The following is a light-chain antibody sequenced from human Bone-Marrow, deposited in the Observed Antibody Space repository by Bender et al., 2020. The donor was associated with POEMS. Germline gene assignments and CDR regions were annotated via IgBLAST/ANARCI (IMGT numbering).Light chain of an antibody. J-gene: IGLJ3*02. V-gene: IGLV1-47*01. CDR2: EGS. CDR3: SSWDDSLSGWV. Sequence: QSVLTQPPSVSAAPGQRVTISCSGSSSTIGNNYVSWYQHYPGKAPKLIIYEGSKRPSGVPARFSGSKSGTSASLAISDIQSEDEGDYYCSSWDDSLSGWVFGGGTKLTVL. CDR1: SSTIGNNY.